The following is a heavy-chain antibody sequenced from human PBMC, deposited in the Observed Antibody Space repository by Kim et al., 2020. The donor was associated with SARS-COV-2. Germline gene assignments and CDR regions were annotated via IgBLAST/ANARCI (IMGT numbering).Heavy chain of an antibody. V-gene: IGHV3-9*01. D-gene: IGHD3-9*01. Sequence: GGSLRLSCAASGFTFHDYAMHWVRQAPGKGLEWVSGISWNSGRMGYADSVKGRFTISRDNDKNSLYLQMNSLRTEDTALYYCAKDADILTGYYPFSGAFDIWGQGTTVTVSS. CDR3: AKDADILTGYYPFSGAFDI. J-gene: IGHJ3*02. CDR2: ISWNSGRM. CDR1: GFTFHDYA.